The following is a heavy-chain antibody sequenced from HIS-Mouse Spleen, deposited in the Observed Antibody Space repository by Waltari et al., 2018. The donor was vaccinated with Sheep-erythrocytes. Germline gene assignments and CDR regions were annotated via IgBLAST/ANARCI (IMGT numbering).Heavy chain of an antibody. CDR1: GFTFSSHG. V-gene: IGHV3-30*03. J-gene: IGHJ4*02. D-gene: IGHD7-27*01. CDR2: ISYDGSNK. Sequence: QVQLVESGGGVVQPGRSLRLSCAASGFTFSSHGMPWVRQAPGKGLEWVAVISYDGSNKYYADSVKGRFTISRDNSKNTLYLQMNSLRAEDTAVYYCARDPLTGADYWGQGTLVTVSS. CDR3: ARDPLTGADY.